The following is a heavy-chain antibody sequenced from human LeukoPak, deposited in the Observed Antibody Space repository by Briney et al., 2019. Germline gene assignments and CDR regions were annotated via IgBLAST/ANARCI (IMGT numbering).Heavy chain of an antibody. CDR2: IIPIFGTA. CDR3: ARHSNLDYYGMDV. D-gene: IGHD4-11*01. V-gene: IGHV1-69*13. J-gene: IGHJ6*02. CDR1: GGTFSSYA. Sequence: ASVRVSCKASGGTFSSYAISWVRQAPGQGLEWMGGIIPIFGTANYAQKFQGRVTITADESTSTAYMELSSLRSEDTAVYYCARHSNLDYYGMDVWGQGTTVTVSS.